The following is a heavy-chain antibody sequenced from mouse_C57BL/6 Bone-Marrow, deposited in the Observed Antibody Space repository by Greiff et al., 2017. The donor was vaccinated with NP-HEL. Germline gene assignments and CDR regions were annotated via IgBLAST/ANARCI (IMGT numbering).Heavy chain of an antibody. CDR2: INYDGSST. D-gene: IGHD1-1*01. J-gene: IGHJ2*01. CDR1: GFTFSDYY. V-gene: IGHV5-16*01. CDR3: ARVDYYGSSHFDY. Sequence: EVHLVESEGGLVQPGSSMKLSCTASGFTFSDYYMAWVRQVPEKGLEWVANINYDGSSTYYLDSLKSRFIISRDNAKNILYLQMSSLKSEDTATYYCARVDYYGSSHFDYWGQGTTLTVSS.